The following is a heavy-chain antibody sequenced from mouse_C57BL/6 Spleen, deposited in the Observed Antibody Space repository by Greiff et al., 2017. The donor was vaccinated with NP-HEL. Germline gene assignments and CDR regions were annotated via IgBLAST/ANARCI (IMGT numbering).Heavy chain of an antibody. CDR2: ISYDGSN. CDR1: GYSITSGYY. Sequence: EVQRVESGPGLVKPSQSLSLTCSVTGYSITSGYYWNWIRQFPGNKLEWMGYISYDGSNNYNPSLKNRISITRDTSKNQFFLKLNSVTTEDTATYYCARYSSGYVGYFDYWGQGTTLTVSS. D-gene: IGHD3-2*02. V-gene: IGHV3-6*01. J-gene: IGHJ2*01. CDR3: ARYSSGYVGYFDY.